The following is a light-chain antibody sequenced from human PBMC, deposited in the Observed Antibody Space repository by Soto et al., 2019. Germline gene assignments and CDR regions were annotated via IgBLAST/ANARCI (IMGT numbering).Light chain of an antibody. CDR1: SSDVGRYNL. Sequence: QSALTQPASVSGSPGQSITISCTGTSSDVGRYNLVSWYQQHPDKAPKLMIYEGTKRTSGVSNRFSGSKSGNTASLTISGLQAEDEADYYCSSYAGDSTLVFGGGTKRTVL. CDR2: EGT. CDR3: SSYAGDSTLV. V-gene: IGLV2-23*01. J-gene: IGLJ2*01.